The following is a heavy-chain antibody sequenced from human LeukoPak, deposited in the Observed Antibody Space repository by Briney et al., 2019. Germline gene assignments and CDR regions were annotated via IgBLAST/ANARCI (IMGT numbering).Heavy chain of an antibody. CDR2: IWYDGSNK. Sequence: GGSLRLSCAASGFTFSSYGMHWVRQAPGKGLEWVAVIWYDGSNKYYADSVKGRFTISRDNSKNTLYLQMNSLRAEDTAVYYCAKDHEFGEPLGYYFDYWGQGTLVTVSS. CDR1: GFTFSSYG. CDR3: AKDHEFGEPLGYYFDY. V-gene: IGHV3-33*06. J-gene: IGHJ4*02. D-gene: IGHD3-10*01.